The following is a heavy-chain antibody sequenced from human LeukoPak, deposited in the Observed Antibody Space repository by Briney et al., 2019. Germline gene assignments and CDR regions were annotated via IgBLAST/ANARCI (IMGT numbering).Heavy chain of an antibody. CDR2: TSIDGSNR. D-gene: IGHD2-15*01. V-gene: IGHV3-30-3*01. CDR3: ARRPLYCSGGSCSIDY. CDR1: GFTFSRYT. J-gene: IGHJ4*02. Sequence: PGGSLRLSCAASGFTFSRYTIHWVRQAPGKGLEWMAVTSIDGSNRHYVDSVKGRFTISRDNSRNTLYLQMNSLRVEDTAVYFCARRPLYCSGGSCSIDYWGQGTLVTVSS.